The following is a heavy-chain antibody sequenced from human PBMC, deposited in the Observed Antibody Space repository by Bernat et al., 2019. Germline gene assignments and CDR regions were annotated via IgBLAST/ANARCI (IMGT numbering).Heavy chain of an antibody. D-gene: IGHD1-7*01. J-gene: IGHJ4*02. CDR2: INPGNGKT. CDR1: GYTLTRYT. V-gene: IGHV1-3*01. CDR3: ARIPRTAFDY. Sequence: QVQLVQSGAEVKKPGASVKVSCKASGYTLTRYTIHWVRQAPGQRLEWMGWINPGNGKTEYSQKFQGRVTITTDTSASTAYMDLSSLRSEDTAVYYCARIPRTAFDYWGQGTLVTVSS.